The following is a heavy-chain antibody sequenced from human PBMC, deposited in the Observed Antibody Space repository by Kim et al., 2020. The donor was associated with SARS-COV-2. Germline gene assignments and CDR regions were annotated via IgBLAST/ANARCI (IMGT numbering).Heavy chain of an antibody. D-gene: IGHD2-2*01. Sequence: KGRFTISRDTSKNTLYLQMNSLRAEDTAVYYCAKDRVVPAARGLGTRFDPWGQGTLVTVSS. J-gene: IGHJ5*02. CDR3: AKDRVVPAARGLGTRFDP. V-gene: IGHV3-23*01.